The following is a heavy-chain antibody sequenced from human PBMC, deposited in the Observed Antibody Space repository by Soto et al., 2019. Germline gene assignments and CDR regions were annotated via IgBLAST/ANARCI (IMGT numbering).Heavy chain of an antibody. D-gene: IGHD3-3*01. CDR2: IYYSGST. V-gene: IGHV4-59*01. CDR1: GGSISSYY. J-gene: IGHJ4*02. CDR3: AGEKPPSVHYDFAY. Sequence: SETLSLTCTVSGGSISSYYWSWIRQPPGKGLEWIGYIYYSGSTNYNPSLKSRVTISVDTSKNQFSLKLSSVTAADTAVYYCAGEKPPSVHYDFAYWGRGPLVPFPS.